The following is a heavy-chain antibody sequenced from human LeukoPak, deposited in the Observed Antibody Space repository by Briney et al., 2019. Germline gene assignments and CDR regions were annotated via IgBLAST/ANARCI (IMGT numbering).Heavy chain of an antibody. D-gene: IGHD6-13*01. J-gene: IGHJ4*02. CDR3: AQIAAAGTGGSDY. CDR2: ISGSGGTT. V-gene: IGHV3-23*01. Sequence: GGSLRLSCAASGFTFSSYAMNWVRQAPGKGLEWVSAISGSGGTTYYADSVKGRFTISRDNSKNTLYLQMNSPRAEDTAVYYCAQIAAAGTGGSDYWGQGTLVTVSS. CDR1: GFTFSSYA.